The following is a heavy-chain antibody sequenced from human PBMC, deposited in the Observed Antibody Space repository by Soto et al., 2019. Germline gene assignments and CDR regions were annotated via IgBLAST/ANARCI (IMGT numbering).Heavy chain of an antibody. CDR1: GFKFSKYD. J-gene: IGHJ4*02. CDR2: SSAGGASA. Sequence: GGSLRLSCAASGFKFSKYDMSWVRQAPGKGLEWVSSSSAGGASAYYADSVKGCFTISRDNSRDTLFLQIHSLRAEDTAMYYCAKDVGYCSRWGQGTLVTVSS. CDR3: AKDVGYCSR. D-gene: IGHD2-15*01. V-gene: IGHV3-23*01.